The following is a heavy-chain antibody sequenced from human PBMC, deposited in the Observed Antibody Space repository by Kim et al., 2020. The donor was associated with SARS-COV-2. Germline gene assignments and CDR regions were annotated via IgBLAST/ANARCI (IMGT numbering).Heavy chain of an antibody. CDR1: GGTFSSYA. D-gene: IGHD2-2*01. Sequence: SVKVSCKASGGTFSSYAISWVRQAPGQGLEWMGGIIPIFGTANYAQKFQGRVTITADESTSTAYMELSSLRSEDTAVYYCAAQYCSSTSCYGPRDYYYYYIDVWGKGTTVTVSS. CDR2: IIPIFGTA. J-gene: IGHJ6*03. V-gene: IGHV1-69*13. CDR3: AAQYCSSTSCYGPRDYYYYYIDV.